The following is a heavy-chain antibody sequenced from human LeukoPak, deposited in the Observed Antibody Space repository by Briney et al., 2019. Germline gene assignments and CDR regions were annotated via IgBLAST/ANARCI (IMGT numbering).Heavy chain of an antibody. Sequence: ASVKVSCTVSGYTLTELSMHWVRQAPRTGLEWMGGFDPEDGKTIYAQKFQGRVTLTEDTSTDTAHMELSSLRSEDTAVYYCATDSRYSYGHLYYYAMDVWGQGTTVTVSS. CDR2: FDPEDGKT. V-gene: IGHV1-24*01. CDR3: ATDSRYSYGHLYYYAMDV. J-gene: IGHJ6*02. CDR1: GYTLTELS. D-gene: IGHD5-18*01.